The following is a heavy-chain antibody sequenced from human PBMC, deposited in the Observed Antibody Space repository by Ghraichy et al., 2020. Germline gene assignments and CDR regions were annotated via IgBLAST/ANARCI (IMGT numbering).Heavy chain of an antibody. D-gene: IGHD3-22*01. J-gene: IGHJ4*02. V-gene: IGHV4-34*01. CDR3: ARERSGMYYYDSSGYYLDY. CDR2: INHSGST. Sequence: SETLSLTCAVYGGSFSGYYWSWIRQPPGKGLEWIGEINHSGSTNYNPSLKSRVTISVDTSKNQFSLKLSSVTAADTAVYYCARERSGMYYYDSSGYYLDYWGQGTLVTVSS. CDR1: GGSFSGYY.